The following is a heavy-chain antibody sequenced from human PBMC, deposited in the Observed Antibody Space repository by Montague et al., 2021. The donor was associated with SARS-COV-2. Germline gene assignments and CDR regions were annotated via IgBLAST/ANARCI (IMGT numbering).Heavy chain of an antibody. Sequence: SVKVSCKVSEYSLSDFSLQTHWVRQAPGKGLARMGEFDSEDGETTYAQKFQGRVTMTEDRSTDTVYMELSSLRSDDTAVYYCATLGLDVITYAFAIWGQGTMVTVSS. CDR3: ATLGLDVITYAFAI. J-gene: IGHJ3*02. CDR1: EYSLSDFS. D-gene: IGHD1-26*01. V-gene: IGHV1-24*01. CDR2: FDSEDGET.